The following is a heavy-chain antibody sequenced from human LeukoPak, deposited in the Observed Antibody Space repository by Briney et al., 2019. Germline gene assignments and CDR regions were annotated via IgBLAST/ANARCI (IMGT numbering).Heavy chain of an antibody. CDR1: GYTFTSYG. CDR2: ISAYNGNA. D-gene: IGHD2-2*01. Sequence: ASVKVSCKASGYTFTSYGISWVRQAPGQGLEWMGWISAYNGNANYAQKLQGRVTMTTDTSTSTAYMELRSLRSDDTAVYYCARGGPIIVVVPAAPTNNWFDPWGQGTLVTVSS. CDR3: ARGGPIIVVVPAAPTNNWFDP. V-gene: IGHV1-18*04. J-gene: IGHJ5*02.